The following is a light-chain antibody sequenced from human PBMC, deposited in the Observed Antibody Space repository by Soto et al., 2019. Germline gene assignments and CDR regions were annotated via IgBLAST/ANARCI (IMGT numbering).Light chain of an antibody. V-gene: IGKV1-5*01. CDR3: QQYNTYSHT. J-gene: IGKJ2*01. CDR2: DVS. Sequence: IQLTQTPSTLSASVGDRVTFACRASQSVSPWLAWYQQKPGKAPKLLIYDVSNLQSGVPSRFSGSGSGTEFTLTISGLQPDDFATYYCQQYNTYSHTFGQGTKLEIK. CDR1: QSVSPW.